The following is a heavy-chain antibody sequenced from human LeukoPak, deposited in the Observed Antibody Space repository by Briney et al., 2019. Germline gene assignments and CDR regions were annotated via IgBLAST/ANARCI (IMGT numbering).Heavy chain of an antibody. Sequence: PSETLSLTCTVSGVSISSYYWSWIRQPPGRGLECIGYIYYSGSTNYNPSLKSRVTISVDTSKNQFSLKLSSVTAADTAVYYCARVKSSSWYWAFDIWGQGTMVTVSS. J-gene: IGHJ3*02. CDR1: GVSISSYY. V-gene: IGHV4-59*01. CDR3: ARVKSSSWYWAFDI. CDR2: IYYSGST. D-gene: IGHD6-13*01.